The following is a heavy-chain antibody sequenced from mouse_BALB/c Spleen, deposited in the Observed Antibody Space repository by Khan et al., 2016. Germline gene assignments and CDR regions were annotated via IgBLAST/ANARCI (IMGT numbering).Heavy chain of an antibody. D-gene: IGHD1-3*01. V-gene: IGHV2-9*02. CDR2: IWAGGST. CDR3: SKLEDI. CDR1: GFSLTSYG. Sequence: QVQLKQSGPGLVAPSQSLSITCTVSGFSLTSYGVHWVRQPPGKGLEWLGVIWAGGSTNYNSALISRLSISKDNSKSQVFLKMNRLETDDTAMYYCSKLEDIWGQGTTLTVSS. J-gene: IGHJ2*01.